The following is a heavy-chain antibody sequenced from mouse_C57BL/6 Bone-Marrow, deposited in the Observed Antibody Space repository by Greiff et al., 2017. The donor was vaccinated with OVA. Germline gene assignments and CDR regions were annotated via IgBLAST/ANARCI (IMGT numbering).Heavy chain of an antibody. D-gene: IGHD3-1*01. V-gene: IGHV1-75*01. CDR3: ARTGHLYFDV. J-gene: IGHJ1*03. CDR2: IFPGSGST. CDR1: GYTFTDYY. Sequence: QVQLQQSGPELVKPGASVKISCKASGYTFTDYYINWVKQRPGQGLEWIGWIFPGSGSTYYNEKFKGKATLTVDKSSSTAYMVLSSLTSEDSAVFFCARTGHLYFDVWGTGTTVTVSS.